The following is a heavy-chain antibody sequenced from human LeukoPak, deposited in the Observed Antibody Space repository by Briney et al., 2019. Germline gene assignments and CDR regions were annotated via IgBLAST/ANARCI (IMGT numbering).Heavy chain of an antibody. CDR3: ARDCSSTSCYDY. V-gene: IGHV1-69*06. CDR2: IIPIFGTA. CDR1: GGTLSSYA. J-gene: IGHJ4*02. D-gene: IGHD2-2*01. Sequence: SVKVSCKASGGTLSSYAISWVRQAPGQGLEWMGGIIPIFGTANYAQKFQGRVTITADKSTSTAYMELSSLRSEDTAVYYCARDCSSTSCYDYWGQGTLVTVSS.